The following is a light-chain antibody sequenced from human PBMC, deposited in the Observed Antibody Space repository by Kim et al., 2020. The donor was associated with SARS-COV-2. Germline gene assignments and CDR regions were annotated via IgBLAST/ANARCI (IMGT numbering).Light chain of an antibody. CDR1: QSINNK. CDR3: QQYDSWPST. J-gene: IGKJ2*02. Sequence: EIVMTQSPATLSLSPGERAILSCRASQSINNKLAWYQQKPGQAPRLLMYGASTRATGTPARFSGSGSGTECTLTISSLQSEDLAVYYCQQYDSWPSTFGQGTKLEI. CDR2: GAS. V-gene: IGKV3-15*01.